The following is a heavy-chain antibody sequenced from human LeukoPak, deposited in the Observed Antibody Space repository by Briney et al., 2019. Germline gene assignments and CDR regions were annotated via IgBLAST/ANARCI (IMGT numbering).Heavy chain of an antibody. CDR1: GGSISSYY. CDR2: IYYSGST. CDR3: ARVQSRLSWFDP. V-gene: IGHV4-59*12. J-gene: IGHJ5*02. Sequence: SETLSLTCTVSGGSISSYYWGWIRQPPGKGLEWIGYIYYSGSTNYNPSLKSRVTISVDTSKNQFSLKLTSVTAADTAVYYCARVQSRLSWFDPWGQGTLVTVSS.